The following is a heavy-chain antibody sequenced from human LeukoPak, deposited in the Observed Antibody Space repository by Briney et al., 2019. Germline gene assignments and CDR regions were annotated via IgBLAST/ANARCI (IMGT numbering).Heavy chain of an antibody. CDR2: IRHLPYGGTT. V-gene: IGHV3-49*04. J-gene: IGHJ4*02. Sequence: GGSLRLSRTVSGFSFGDYTMAWVRQAPGRGLEWVGFIRHLPYGGTTEYATSVKGRFIVSRDDSKSIAYLQMNSLKTEDTAVYYCTRVGNYYDRSGYYSPQTVIFDYWGQGTPVTVSS. CDR1: GFSFGDYT. CDR3: TRVGNYYDRSGYYSPQTVIFDY. D-gene: IGHD3-22*01.